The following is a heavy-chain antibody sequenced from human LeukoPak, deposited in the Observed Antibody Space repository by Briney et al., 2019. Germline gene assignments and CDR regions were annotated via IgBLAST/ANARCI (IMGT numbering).Heavy chain of an antibody. V-gene: IGHV1-2*02. CDR1: GYTFTDYY. J-gene: IGHJ4*02. CDR2: INPDSGDT. CDR3: AKENIIGGIVDGEDY. Sequence: ASVKVSCKASGYTFTDYYMHWVRQAPGQGLEWMGWINPDSGDTYYAQKFRGSITMTRDTSITTVYMELTRLTSDDTAVYYCAKENIIGGIVDGEDYWGQGTLVTVSS. D-gene: IGHD3-16*01.